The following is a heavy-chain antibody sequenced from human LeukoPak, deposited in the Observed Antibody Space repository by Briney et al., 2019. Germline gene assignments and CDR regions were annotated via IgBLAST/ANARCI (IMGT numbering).Heavy chain of an antibody. V-gene: IGHV4-34*01. Sequence: SETLSLTCAVYGGSFNGYYWSWIRQSPGKGLEWIGEIDHSRRTNSNPSLKSRVIISVDMSKNQFSLKLTSVTAADTAVYYCARKSIVTAGRKPYDYWDQGTLVTVSS. CDR2: IDHSRRT. CDR3: ARKSIVTAGRKPYDY. CDR1: GGSFNGYY. D-gene: IGHD6-13*01. J-gene: IGHJ4*02.